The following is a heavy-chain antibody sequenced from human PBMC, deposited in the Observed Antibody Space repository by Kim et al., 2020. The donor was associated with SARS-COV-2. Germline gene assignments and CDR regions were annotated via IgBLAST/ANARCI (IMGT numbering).Heavy chain of an antibody. D-gene: IGHD3-10*01. CDR3: ARALTYYYGSGSYKSGFDAFDI. V-gene: IGHV5-51*01. Sequence: GESLKISCKGSGYSFTSYWIGWVRQMPGKGLEWMGIIYPGDSDTRYSPSFQGQVTISADKSISTAYLQWSSLKASDTAMYYCARALTYYYGSGSYKSGFDAFDIWGQGTMVTVSS. CDR1: GYSFTSYW. CDR2: IYPGDSDT. J-gene: IGHJ3*02.